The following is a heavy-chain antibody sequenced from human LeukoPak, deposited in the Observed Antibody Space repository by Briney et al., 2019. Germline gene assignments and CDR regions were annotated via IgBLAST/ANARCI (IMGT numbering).Heavy chain of an antibody. CDR3: ARDLDYGDVTPLYY. V-gene: IGHV3-33*01. D-gene: IGHD4-17*01. CDR1: GFTFSSYG. Sequence: GGSLRLSCAASGFTFSSYGMHWVRQAPGKGLEWVAVIWYDGRNKYYADSVKGRFTISRDNSKNTLYLQMNSLRAEDTAVYYCARDLDYGDVTPLYYWGQGTLVTVSS. CDR2: IWYDGRNK. J-gene: IGHJ4*02.